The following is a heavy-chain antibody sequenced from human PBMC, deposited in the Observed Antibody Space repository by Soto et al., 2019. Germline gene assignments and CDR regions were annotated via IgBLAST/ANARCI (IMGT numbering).Heavy chain of an antibody. CDR1: GFTFSSYW. CDR3: GRGAGWESDY. V-gene: IGHV3-7*01. J-gene: IGHJ4*02. Sequence: EVQLVESGGGLVQPGGSLRLSCAASGFTFSSYWMSWVRQAPGMGLEWLAIIKKDGSETHYVDAVKGRFTISRDNAKNSLFLQMNSLRTDDTAVYYCGRGAGWESDYWGQGTLVTVSS. D-gene: IGHD1-26*01. CDR2: IKKDGSET.